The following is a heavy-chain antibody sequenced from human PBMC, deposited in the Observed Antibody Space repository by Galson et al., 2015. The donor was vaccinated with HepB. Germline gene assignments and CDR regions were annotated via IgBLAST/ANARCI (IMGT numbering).Heavy chain of an antibody. CDR1: GFTFSTYG. Sequence: SLRLSCAASGFTFSTYGMHWVRQAPGKGLEWVAVISYDGSNKYYSDSVKGRFTISRDNSKNTLSLQMNSLRTEDTAVYYCAKVLHPLTTVTINFDYWGQGTLVTVSS. CDR2: ISYDGSNK. V-gene: IGHV3-30*18. CDR3: AKVLHPLTTVTINFDY. D-gene: IGHD4-11*01. J-gene: IGHJ4*02.